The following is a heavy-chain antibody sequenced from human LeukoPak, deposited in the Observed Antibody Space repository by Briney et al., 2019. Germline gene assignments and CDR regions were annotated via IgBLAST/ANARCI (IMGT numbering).Heavy chain of an antibody. J-gene: IGHJ6*03. CDR2: INPSGGST. CDR3: ARAVVVAADYYYYYMDV. V-gene: IGHV1-46*01. Sequence: EASVKVSCKASGYTFTSYYMHWVRQAPGQELEWMGIINPSGGSTSYAQKFQGRVTMTRDMSTSTVYMELSSLRSEDTAVYYCARAVVVAADYYYYYMDVWGKGTTVTVSS. D-gene: IGHD2-15*01. CDR1: GYTFTSYY.